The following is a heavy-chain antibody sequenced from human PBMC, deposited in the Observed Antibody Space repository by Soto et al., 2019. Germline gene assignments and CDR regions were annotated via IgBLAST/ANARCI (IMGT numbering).Heavy chain of an antibody. CDR2: IYYSGST. J-gene: IGHJ4*02. CDR3: ARPRYYDSSGDRDY. CDR1: GGSISSSSYY. Sequence: SETLSLTCTVSGGSISSSSYYWGWIRQPPGKGLEWIGSIYYSGSTYYNPSLKSRVTISVDTSKNQFSLKLSSVTAADTAVYYCARPRYYDSSGDRDYWGQGTLVIVSS. D-gene: IGHD3-22*01. V-gene: IGHV4-39*01.